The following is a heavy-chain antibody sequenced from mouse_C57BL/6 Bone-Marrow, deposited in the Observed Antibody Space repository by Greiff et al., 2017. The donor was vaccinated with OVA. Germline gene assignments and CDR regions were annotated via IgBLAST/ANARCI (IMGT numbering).Heavy chain of an antibody. CDR2: IYPGDGDT. CDR3: ARLEPRYFDY. V-gene: IGHV1-82*01. Sequence: QVQLKESGPELVKPGASVKISCKASGYAFSSSWMNWVKQRPGKGLEWIGRIYPGDGDTNYNGKFKGKATLTADKSSSTAYMQLSSLTSEDSAVYFCARLEPRYFDYWGQGTTLTVSS. D-gene: IGHD6-1*01. J-gene: IGHJ2*01. CDR1: GYAFSSSW.